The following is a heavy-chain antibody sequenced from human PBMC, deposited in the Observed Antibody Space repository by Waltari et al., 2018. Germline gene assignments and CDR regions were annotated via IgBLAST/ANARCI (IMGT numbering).Heavy chain of an antibody. CDR1: GLAVRPRI. CDR3: ARVARGTLYDAFDI. Sequence: EVQLMESGGGLVQPGGSLRLSCVASGLAVRPRIMRWVHQAPGKGLEWVSAIFSGDTTYYTDSVKGRFSTSRDNSKNTLFLQMNSLRAEDTAVYYCARVARGTLYDAFDIWGQGTMVTVSS. V-gene: IGHV3-66*01. CDR2: IFSGDTT. J-gene: IGHJ3*02. D-gene: IGHD1-26*01.